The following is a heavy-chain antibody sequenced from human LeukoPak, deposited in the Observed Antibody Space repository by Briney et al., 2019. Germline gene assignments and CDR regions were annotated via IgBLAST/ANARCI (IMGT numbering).Heavy chain of an antibody. CDR3: ARDKRGGSGSYYSDDAFDI. CDR1: GGSISSYY. D-gene: IGHD3-10*01. V-gene: IGHV4-59*01. J-gene: IGHJ3*02. Sequence: SETLSLTCTVSGGSISSYYWSWLRQPPGKGLEWIGYIYYSGSTNYNPSLKSRVTISVDTSKNQFSLKLSSVTAADTAVYYCARDKRGGSGSYYSDDAFDIWGQGTMVTVSS. CDR2: IYYSGST.